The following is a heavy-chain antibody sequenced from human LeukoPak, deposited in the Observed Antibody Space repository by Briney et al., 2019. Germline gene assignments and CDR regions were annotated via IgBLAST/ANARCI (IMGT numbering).Heavy chain of an antibody. CDR1: GFSLSTSGMC. J-gene: IGHJ4*02. Sequence: SGPALVKPTQNLTLTCTFSGFSLSTSGMCVSWIRQPPGKALEWLARIDWDDDKYYSTSLKTRLTISKDTSKNQVVLTMTNMDPVDTATYYCARTSYGDQTYYFDYWGQGTLVTVSS. V-gene: IGHV2-70*11. CDR2: IDWDDDK. D-gene: IGHD4-17*01. CDR3: ARTSYGDQTYYFDY.